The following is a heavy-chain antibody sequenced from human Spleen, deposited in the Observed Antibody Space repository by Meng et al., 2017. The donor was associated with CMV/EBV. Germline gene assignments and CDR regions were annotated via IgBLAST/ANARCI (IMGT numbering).Heavy chain of an antibody. Sequence: SETLSLTCTVSGGSVSSGTYYWSWIRQSPGKGLEWIGYIYYSGSTKYNPSLKSRVTIAVDTSKNQFCLTPSSVPAADTAVYYCSRGGPAGSVYGMGVWGQGTTVTV. J-gene: IGHJ6*02. CDR3: SRGGPAGSVYGMGV. V-gene: IGHV4-61*01. CDR1: GGSVSSGTYY. D-gene: IGHD3-10*01. CDR2: IYYSGST.